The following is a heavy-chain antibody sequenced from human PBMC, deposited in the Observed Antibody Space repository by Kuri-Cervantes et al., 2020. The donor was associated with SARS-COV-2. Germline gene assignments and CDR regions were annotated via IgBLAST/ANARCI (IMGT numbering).Heavy chain of an antibody. CDR3: ARIAQSRAFNMDTAMVGWFDP. Sequence: GSLRLSCTVSGGSISSYYWSWIRQPAGKGLEWIGRIYTSGSTNYNPSLKSRVTMSVDTSKNQFSLKLSSVTAADTAVYYCARIAQSRAFNMDTAMVGWFDPWGQGTLVTVSS. CDR2: IYTSGST. J-gene: IGHJ5*02. CDR1: GGSISSYY. V-gene: IGHV4-4*07. D-gene: IGHD5-18*01.